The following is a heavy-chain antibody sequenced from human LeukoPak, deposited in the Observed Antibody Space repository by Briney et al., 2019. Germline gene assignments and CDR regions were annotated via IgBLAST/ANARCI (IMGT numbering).Heavy chain of an antibody. V-gene: IGHV1-2*06. Sequence: ASVKVSCKASGYTFTGYYMHWVRQAPGQGLEWMGRINPNSGGTNYAQKFQGRVTMTRDTSISTAYMELSSLRSDDTAVYYCAREARLGCSGGSCFNDAFDIWGQGTMVTVSS. CDR1: GYTFTGYY. CDR2: INPNSGGT. J-gene: IGHJ3*02. D-gene: IGHD2-15*01. CDR3: AREARLGCSGGSCFNDAFDI.